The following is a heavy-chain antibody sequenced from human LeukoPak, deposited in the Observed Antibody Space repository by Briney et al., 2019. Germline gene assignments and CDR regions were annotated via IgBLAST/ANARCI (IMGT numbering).Heavy chain of an antibody. J-gene: IGHJ4*02. Sequence: GGSLRLSCAASGFTFSDYYMSWIRQAPGKGLEWVSYIRSSGSTIYYADSVKGRFTISRDNAKNSLYLQMNSLRAEDTAVYYCARWGFKSYDSSGYYGYWGQGTLVTVSS. CDR2: IRSSGSTI. CDR3: ARWGFKSYDSSGYYGY. D-gene: IGHD3-22*01. V-gene: IGHV3-11*01. CDR1: GFTFSDYY.